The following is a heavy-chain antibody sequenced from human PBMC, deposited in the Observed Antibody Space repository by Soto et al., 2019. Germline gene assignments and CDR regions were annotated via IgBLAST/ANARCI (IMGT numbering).Heavy chain of an antibody. CDR1: GGSISSSNW. J-gene: IGHJ6*02. CDR3: AIVFGTTNHYYYGMDV. V-gene: IGHV4-4*02. Sequence: QVQLQESGPGLVKPSGTLSLTCAVSGGSISSSNWWSWVRQPPGKGLAWIGGIYHSGSTNYNPTLKSRVTISVDKSKNQFSLKLSSVTDADTAVYYCAIVFGTTNHYYYGMDVWGQGTTVTVSS. CDR2: IYHSGST. D-gene: IGHD3-16*01.